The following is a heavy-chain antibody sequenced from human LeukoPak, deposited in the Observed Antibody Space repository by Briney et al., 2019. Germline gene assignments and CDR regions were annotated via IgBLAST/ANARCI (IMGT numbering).Heavy chain of an antibody. CDR2: FSTDNGNT. D-gene: IGHD2-15*01. V-gene: IGHV1-18*04. Sequence: ASVKVSCKASGYTFTSYGIIWVRQAPGQGLEWMGWFSTDNGNTHYTQKFQGRVTLTTDTSTYTAYMELRSLTSDDTAVYSCARERYCSGGICHGNFDYWGQGTLVTVSS. CDR3: ARERYCSGGICHGNFDY. J-gene: IGHJ4*02. CDR1: GYTFTSYG.